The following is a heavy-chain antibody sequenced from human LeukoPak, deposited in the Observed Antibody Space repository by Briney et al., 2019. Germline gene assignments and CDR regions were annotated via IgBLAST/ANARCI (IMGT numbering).Heavy chain of an antibody. CDR3: ARVGAVVVPALDY. Sequence: ASVKVSCKASGGTFSSYAISWVRQAPGQGPEWMGGIIPIFGTANYAQKFQGRVTITTDESTSTAYMELSSLRSEDTAVYYCARVGAVVVPALDYWGQGTLVTVSS. CDR2: IIPIFGTA. CDR1: GGTFSSYA. V-gene: IGHV1-69*05. J-gene: IGHJ4*02. D-gene: IGHD2-2*01.